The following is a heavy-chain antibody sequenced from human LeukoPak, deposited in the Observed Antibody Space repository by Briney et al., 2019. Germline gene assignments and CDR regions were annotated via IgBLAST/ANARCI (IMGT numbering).Heavy chain of an antibody. CDR3: ARANIVLMVYIDY. CDR2: INHSGST. J-gene: IGHJ4*02. D-gene: IGHD2-8*01. Sequence: KPSETLSLTCAVYGGSFSGYYWSWIRQPPGKGLEWIGEINHSGSTNYNPSLKSRVTISVDTSKNQFSLKLSSVTAADTAVYYCARANIVLMVYIDYWGQGTLVTVSS. V-gene: IGHV4-34*01. CDR1: GGSFSGYY.